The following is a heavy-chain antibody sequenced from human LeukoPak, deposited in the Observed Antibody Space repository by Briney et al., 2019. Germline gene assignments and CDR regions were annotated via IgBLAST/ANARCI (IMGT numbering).Heavy chain of an antibody. Sequence: GSLRLSCAASEFTFSSYWMHWVRQAPGKGLVWVSRIKSDGSSTSYADSVKGRFTISRDNAKNTLYLQMNSLRAEDTAVYYCAKDGIIYYYYCYMDVWGKGTTVTVSS. CDR1: EFTFSSYW. V-gene: IGHV3-74*01. J-gene: IGHJ6*03. CDR2: IKSDGSST. D-gene: IGHD1-1*01. CDR3: AKDGIIYYYYCYMDV.